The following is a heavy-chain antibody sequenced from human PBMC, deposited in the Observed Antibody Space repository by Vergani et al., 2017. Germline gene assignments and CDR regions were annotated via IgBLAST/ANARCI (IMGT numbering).Heavy chain of an antibody. D-gene: IGHD5-18*01. CDR1: VFTFSSYS. CDR3: ARVRDTAMVHDY. CDR2: ISSSSSYI. J-gene: IGHJ4*02. Sequence: EVQLVESGGGLVKPGGSLRLSCAASVFTFSSYSMNWVRQAPGKGLEWVSSISSSSSYIYYADSVKGRFTISRDNAKNSLYLQMNSLRAEDTAVYYCARVRDTAMVHDYWGQRTLVTVSS. V-gene: IGHV3-21*01.